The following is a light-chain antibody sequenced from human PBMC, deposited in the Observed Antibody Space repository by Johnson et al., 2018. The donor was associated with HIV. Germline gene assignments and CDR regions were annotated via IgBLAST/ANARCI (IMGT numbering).Light chain of an antibody. CDR1: SSNIGNNY. CDR2: DNN. V-gene: IGLV1-51*01. CDR3: GTWDTSLSAGGF. J-gene: IGLJ1*01. Sequence: QSVLTQPPSVSAAPGQKVTISCSGSSSNIGNNYVSWYQQVPGTAPKLLIFDNNKRPSGIPDRFSGSKSGTSATLGITGLQTGDEADYYCGTWDTSLSAGGFFGSGTKVTVL.